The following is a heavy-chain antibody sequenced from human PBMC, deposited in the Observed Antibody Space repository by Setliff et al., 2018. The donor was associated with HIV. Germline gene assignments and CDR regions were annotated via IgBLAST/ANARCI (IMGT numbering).Heavy chain of an antibody. CDR2: IIPILGIA. CDR3: ARRVSYASSGYPLGY. D-gene: IGHD3-22*01. V-gene: IGHV1-69*10. J-gene: IGHJ4*02. CDR1: GGTFSSYA. Sequence: SVKVSCKASGGTFSSYAINWVRQAPGQGLEWMGGIIPILGIANYAQKFQGRVTMTRNTSISTAYMDLSSLRSDDTALYFCARRVSYASSGYPLGYWGQGTQVTVSS.